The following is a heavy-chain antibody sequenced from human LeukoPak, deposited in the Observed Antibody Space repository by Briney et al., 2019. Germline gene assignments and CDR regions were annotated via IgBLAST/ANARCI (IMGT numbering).Heavy chain of an antibody. CDR1: GGSISSYY. Sequence: NPSEILSLTCTVSGGSISSYYWSWIRQPAGKGLEWIGRIYTSGSTNYTPSLKSRVTMSVDTSKNQFSLKLSSVTAADTAVYYCARGPRRLRSHGMDVWGQGTTVTVSS. CDR3: ARGPRRLRSHGMDV. D-gene: IGHD3-10*02. CDR2: IYTSGST. V-gene: IGHV4-4*07. J-gene: IGHJ6*02.